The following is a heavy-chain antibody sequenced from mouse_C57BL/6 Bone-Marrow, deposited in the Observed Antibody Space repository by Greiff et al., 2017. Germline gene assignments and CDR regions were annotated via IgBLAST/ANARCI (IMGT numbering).Heavy chain of an antibody. Sequence: EVKLMESGGGLVQPGGSLKLSCAASGIAFSRYWMSWVRRAPGKGLDWIGEINPDSSTINYAPYLKDKFIISRDTATNTLYLQMSKVRAEDTALYYCARGDYDGYYFDVWGTGTTVTVSS. CDR3: ARGDYDGYYFDV. CDR1: GIAFSRYW. D-gene: IGHD2-3*01. V-gene: IGHV4-1*01. CDR2: INPDSSTI. J-gene: IGHJ1*03.